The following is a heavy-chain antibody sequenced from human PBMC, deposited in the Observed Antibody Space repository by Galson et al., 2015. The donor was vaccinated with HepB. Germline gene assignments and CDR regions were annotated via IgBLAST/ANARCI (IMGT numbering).Heavy chain of an antibody. J-gene: IGHJ4*02. V-gene: IGHV4-4*02. Sequence: ETLSLTCAVSGGSISSSNWWSWVRQPPGKGLEWIGEIYHSGSTNYNPSLKSRVTISVDKSKNQFSLKLSSVTAADTAVYYCARETIVGEGGGYYRTLYWGQGTLVTVSS. CDR2: IYHSGST. CDR1: GGSISSSNW. CDR3: ARETIVGEGGGYYRTLY. D-gene: IGHD3-3*01.